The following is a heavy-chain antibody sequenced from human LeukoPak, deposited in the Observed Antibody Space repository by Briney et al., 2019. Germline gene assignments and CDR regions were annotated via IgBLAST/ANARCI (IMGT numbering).Heavy chain of an antibody. J-gene: IGHJ4*02. V-gene: IGHV3-9*01. Sequence: RGGSLRLSCAASGFTFDDYAMHWVRQAPGKGLEGVSGISWNSGSIGYADSVKGRFTISRDNAKNSLYLQMNSLRAEDTALYYCAKDITDSSGYYVNWGQGTLVTVSS. CDR1: GFTFDDYA. CDR2: ISWNSGSI. CDR3: AKDITDSSGYYVN. D-gene: IGHD3-22*01.